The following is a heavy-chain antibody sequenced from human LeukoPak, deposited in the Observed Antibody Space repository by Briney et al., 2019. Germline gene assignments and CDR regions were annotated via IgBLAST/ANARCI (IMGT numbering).Heavy chain of an antibody. J-gene: IGHJ4*02. CDR2: IDTSGGHT. Sequence: GSLRLSCAASGFTFSGYAMSWVRQAPGKGLEWVSAIDTSGGHTYYADSVKGRFTISRDNSENTLYLQMNSLRAEDTAVYYCAKESCSSRCNFDYWGQGTLVTVSS. CDR3: AKESCSSRCNFDY. CDR1: GFTFSGYA. D-gene: IGHD2-2*01. V-gene: IGHV3-23*01.